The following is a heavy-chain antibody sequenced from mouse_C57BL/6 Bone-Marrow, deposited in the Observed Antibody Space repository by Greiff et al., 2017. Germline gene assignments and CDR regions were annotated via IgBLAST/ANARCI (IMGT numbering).Heavy chain of an antibody. CDR3: ALWLRRPYYYAMDY. CDR2: IYPGSGST. J-gene: IGHJ4*01. V-gene: IGHV1-55*01. Sequence: QVQLQQPGAELVKPGASVQMSCKASGYTFTSYWITWVKQRPGQGLEWIGDIYPGSGSTNYNEKFKSKATLTVDTSSSTAYMQLSSLTSEDSAVYYCALWLRRPYYYAMDYWGQGTSVTVSS. CDR1: GYTFTSYW. D-gene: IGHD2-2*01.